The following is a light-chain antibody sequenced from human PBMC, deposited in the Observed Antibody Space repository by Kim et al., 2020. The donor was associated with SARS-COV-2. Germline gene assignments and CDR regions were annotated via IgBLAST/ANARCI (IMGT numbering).Light chain of an antibody. Sequence: LSPGERATLSCRASQSISSYLAWYQYKPGQAPRLLISAGSNRATGIPARFSASGSGTDFTLSISSLETEDFAIYYCQERTTWPGTFGGGTKVDIK. V-gene: IGKV3-11*01. J-gene: IGKJ4*01. CDR2: AGS. CDR1: QSISSY. CDR3: QERTTWPGT.